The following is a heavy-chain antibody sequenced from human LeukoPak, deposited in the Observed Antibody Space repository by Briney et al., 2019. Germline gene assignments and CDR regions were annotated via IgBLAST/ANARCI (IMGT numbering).Heavy chain of an antibody. Sequence: GGSLRLSCAASGFTFSSYAMHWVRQAPGKGLEWVAVISYDGSNKYYADSVKGRFTISRDNSKNTLYLQMNSLRAEDTAVYYCARDPLDIVVVPAARNYYYGMDVWGKGTTVTVSS. J-gene: IGHJ6*04. CDR1: GFTFSSYA. D-gene: IGHD2-2*03. V-gene: IGHV3-30*04. CDR3: ARDPLDIVVVPAARNYYYGMDV. CDR2: ISYDGSNK.